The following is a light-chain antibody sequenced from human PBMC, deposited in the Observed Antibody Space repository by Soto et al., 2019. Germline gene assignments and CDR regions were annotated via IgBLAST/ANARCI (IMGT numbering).Light chain of an antibody. V-gene: IGKV3-15*01. J-gene: IGKJ2*01. CDR2: GAS. Sequence: EIVMTQSPATLSVSPGERATLSCRASQSVSSSLAWYQHKPGQAPRLLIYGASTRATGIPARFSGSGSGTEFTLTIGSLQSEDFAVYYCQQYNNWPYTFGQGTKLEIK. CDR3: QQYNNWPYT. CDR1: QSVSSS.